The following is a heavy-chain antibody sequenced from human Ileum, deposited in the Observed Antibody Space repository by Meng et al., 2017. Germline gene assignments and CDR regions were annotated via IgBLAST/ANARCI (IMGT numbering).Heavy chain of an antibody. V-gene: IGHV3-74*01. Sequence: GGPLRLSSAASGFTFGNYWMHWVRQVPGKGLVWVSHIVSDGSISSRAGSVKGRFTIPSDNAQNTLYLQMNSPRVEDTAMYYCTRGGSPIYDAFEIWGQGTMVTVSS. CDR1: GFTFGNYW. CDR3: TRGGSPIYDAFEI. CDR2: IVSDGSIS. D-gene: IGHD1-26*01. J-gene: IGHJ3*02.